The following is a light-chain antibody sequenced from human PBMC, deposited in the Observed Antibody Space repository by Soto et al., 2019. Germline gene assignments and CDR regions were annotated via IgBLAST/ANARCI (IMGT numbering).Light chain of an antibody. Sequence: QSALTQPASVSGSPGQSITISCTGTSSDVGGYNYVSWYQQQSGKAPKLMIHEVSNRPSGVSNRFSGSKSGNTASMTISGLQAEDDDYYYWSSYTSSRAYVFGIGTKLTVL. J-gene: IGLJ1*01. CDR1: SSDVGGYNY. V-gene: IGLV2-14*01. CDR2: EVS. CDR3: SSYTSSRAYV.